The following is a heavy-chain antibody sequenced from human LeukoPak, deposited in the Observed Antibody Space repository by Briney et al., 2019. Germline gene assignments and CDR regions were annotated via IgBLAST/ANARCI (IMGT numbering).Heavy chain of an antibody. CDR1: GFTFSSYA. Sequence: PGRSLRLSCAASGFTFSSYAMHWVRQAPGKGLEWVSYISSSSSTIYYADSVKGRFTISRDNAKNSLYLQMNSLRAEDTAVYYCARTGMVGDYQVVPHFDYWGQGTLVTVSS. CDR3: ARTGMVGDYQVVPHFDY. J-gene: IGHJ4*02. D-gene: IGHD3-10*02. CDR2: ISSSSSTI. V-gene: IGHV3-48*01.